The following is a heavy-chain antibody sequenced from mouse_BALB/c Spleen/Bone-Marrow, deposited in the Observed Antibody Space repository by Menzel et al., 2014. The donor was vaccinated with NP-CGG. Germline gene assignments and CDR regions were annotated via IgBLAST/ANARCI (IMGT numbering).Heavy chain of an antibody. J-gene: IGHJ2*01. CDR3: ARGGISVDY. Sequence: LVESGAELVRPGSSVKISCKATGYAFSVYWMNWVKRRPGQGLEWIGQIYPGDGDTNYNGKFKGRATLTAGKSSNTAYMQLSSLTSEDSAVYFCARGGISVDYWGQGTTLTVSS. CDR1: GYAFSVYW. V-gene: IGHV1-80*01. CDR2: IYPGDGDT.